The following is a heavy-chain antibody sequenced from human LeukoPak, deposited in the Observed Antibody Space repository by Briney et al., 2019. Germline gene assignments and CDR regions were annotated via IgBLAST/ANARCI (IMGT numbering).Heavy chain of an antibody. J-gene: IGHJ4*02. CDR3: AREIGRGYFDY. V-gene: IGHV3-48*03. D-gene: IGHD1-1*01. CDR2: ISSSGSTI. Sequence: GGSLRLSCAASGFTFSSYAMSWVRQAPGKGLEWVSYISSSGSTIYYADSVKGRFTISRDNAKNSLYLQMNSLRAEDTAVYYCAREIGRGYFDYWGQGTLVTVSS. CDR1: GFTFSSYA.